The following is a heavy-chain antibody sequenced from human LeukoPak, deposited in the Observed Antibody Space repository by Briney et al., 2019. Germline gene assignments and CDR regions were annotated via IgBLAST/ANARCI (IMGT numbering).Heavy chain of an antibody. V-gene: IGHV6-1*01. Sequence: SQTLSLTCAISGDSVSSNTAAWNWVTQSPSKGLEWLGRTFSRSKWYNNYAVSVKSRITINPDTSKNQFSLQLNSVTPEDTAVYYCARESVRGRLDYWGQGTLVTVSS. CDR3: ARESVRGRLDY. CDR1: GDSVSSNTAA. J-gene: IGHJ4*02. D-gene: IGHD1-26*01. CDR2: TFSRSKWYN.